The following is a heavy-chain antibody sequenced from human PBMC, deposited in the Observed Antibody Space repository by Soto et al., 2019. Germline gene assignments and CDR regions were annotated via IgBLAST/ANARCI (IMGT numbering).Heavy chain of an antibody. CDR2: VYITGST. Sequence: SETLSLTCNVSGGSISTFYWNWIRQSAEKGLEWIGRVYITGSTNYHPSLRSRVTMSVDTSKNQFPLKLSSVTAADTAVYYCARGGRDGFDIWGQGTRVTVSS. V-gene: IGHV4-4*07. CDR1: GGSISTFY. J-gene: IGHJ3*02. CDR3: ARGGRDGFDI.